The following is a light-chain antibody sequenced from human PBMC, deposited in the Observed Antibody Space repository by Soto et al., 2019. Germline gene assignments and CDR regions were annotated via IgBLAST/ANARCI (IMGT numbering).Light chain of an antibody. Sequence: DIQMTLSPSFVSASVGDIVTITCRASQDISSWLTWYQQKPGKSPKLLIYEASSLQSGVPSRFSGGGSGTDFTLTISSLQPEDFATYYCQQSKGLPLTFGGGTKVDIK. CDR1: QDISSW. CDR2: EAS. J-gene: IGKJ4*02. CDR3: QQSKGLPLT. V-gene: IGKV1-12*01.